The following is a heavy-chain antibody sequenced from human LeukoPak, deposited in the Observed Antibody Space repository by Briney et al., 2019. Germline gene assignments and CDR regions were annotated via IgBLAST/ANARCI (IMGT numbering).Heavy chain of an antibody. CDR2: ISGSGGST. CDR3: AKDRRGATTLYYFDY. D-gene: IGHD1-26*01. J-gene: IGHJ4*02. CDR1: GFTFSSYA. Sequence: HSGGSLRLSCAASGFTFSSYAMSWVRQAPGKGLDWVSTISGSGGSTYYADSVKGRFTISRDNSKNTLYLQMNSLRAEDTAVYYCAKDRRGATTLYYFDYWGQGTLVTVSS. V-gene: IGHV3-23*01.